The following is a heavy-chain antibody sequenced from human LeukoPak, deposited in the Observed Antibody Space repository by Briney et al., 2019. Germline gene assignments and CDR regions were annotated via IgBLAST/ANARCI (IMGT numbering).Heavy chain of an antibody. D-gene: IGHD1-26*01. Sequence: GGSLRLSCAASGFTFSSYAMSWVRQAPGKGLEWVSAFGGDRVAHYADSVKGRFTISKDDSKSTLYLQMNSLRAEDTGVYYCAKDLLAWAFDYWGQGILVTVSS. CDR1: GFTFSSYA. V-gene: IGHV3-23*01. J-gene: IGHJ4*02. CDR3: AKDLLAWAFDY. CDR2: FGGDRVA.